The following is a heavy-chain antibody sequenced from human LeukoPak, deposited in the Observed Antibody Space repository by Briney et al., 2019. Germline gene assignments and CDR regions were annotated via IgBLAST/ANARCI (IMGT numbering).Heavy chain of an antibody. D-gene: IGHD6-13*01. CDR2: IIPIFGTA. V-gene: IGHV1-69*06. Sequence: ASVKVSCKASGGTFSSYAISWVRQAPGQGLEWMGGIIPIFGTANYAQKFQGRVTITADKSTSTAYMELSSLRSEDTAVYYCARRDSSSWYNWFDPWGQGALVTVSS. CDR1: GGTFSSYA. J-gene: IGHJ5*02. CDR3: ARRDSSSWYNWFDP.